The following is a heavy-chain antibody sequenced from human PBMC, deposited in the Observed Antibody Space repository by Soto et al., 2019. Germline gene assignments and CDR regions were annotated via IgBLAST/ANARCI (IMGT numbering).Heavy chain of an antibody. J-gene: IGHJ4*02. D-gene: IGHD3-22*01. CDR3: AKWWPYYYHTSGFYDY. CDR1: GFTFSSYG. CDR2: ISYDGSNK. Sequence: GGSLRLSCAASGFTFSSYGMHWVRQAPGKGLEWVAVISYDGSNKYYADSVKGRFTISRDNSKNTLYLQMNSLRAEDTAVYYCAKWWPYYYHTSGFYDYWGKGILVTV. V-gene: IGHV3-30*18.